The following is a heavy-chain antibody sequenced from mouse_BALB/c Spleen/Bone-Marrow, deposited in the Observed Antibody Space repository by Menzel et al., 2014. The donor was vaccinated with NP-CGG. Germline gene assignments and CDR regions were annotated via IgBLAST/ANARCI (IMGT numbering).Heavy chain of an antibody. J-gene: IGHJ1*01. CDR2: INPSNDTP. V-gene: IGHV1S81*02. CDR1: GYTFTNYF. Sequence: QVQLKESGAELVKPGASVKLSCRVSGYTFTNYFVYWVKQRPGQGLEWIGEINPSNDTPNFNEKFKSKATLTVDKSSSTAYMQLSSLTSEDPAVYYCTRSGYYGYGWYFDVWGAGTTVTVSS. CDR3: TRSGYYGYGWYFDV. D-gene: IGHD1-2*01.